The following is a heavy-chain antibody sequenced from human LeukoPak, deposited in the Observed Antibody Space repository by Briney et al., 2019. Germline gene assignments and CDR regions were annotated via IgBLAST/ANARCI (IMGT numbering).Heavy chain of an antibody. Sequence: GGSLRLSCAASGFTFSNYGMHWVRKAPGKGLEWVAIIWYDGSNKYYADSVKGRFTISRDNSKNTLYLQTNSLRAEDTAVYYCARDRDVYSSRWNRNFAYWGQGTLVTVSA. D-gene: IGHD6-13*01. CDR3: ARDRDVYSSRWNRNFAY. CDR1: GFTFSNYG. CDR2: IWYDGSNK. J-gene: IGHJ4*02. V-gene: IGHV3-33*01.